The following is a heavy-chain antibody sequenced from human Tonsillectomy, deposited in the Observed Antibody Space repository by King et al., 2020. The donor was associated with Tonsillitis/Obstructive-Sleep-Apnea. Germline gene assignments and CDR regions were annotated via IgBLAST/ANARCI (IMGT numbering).Heavy chain of an antibody. D-gene: IGHD1-26*01. CDR2: ISGSGVST. Sequence: VQLVESGGGLVQPGGSLRLSCAASGFTFNNYAMSWVRQAPGKGLEWVSAISGSGVSTYYADSVKGRFTISRDNSKNTLYLQLDSLRADDTAVYFCARDFFYDDGVTGGIFDYWGQGALVTVSS. CDR3: ARDFFYDDGVTGGIFDY. V-gene: IGHV3-23*04. CDR1: GFTFNNYA. J-gene: IGHJ4*02.